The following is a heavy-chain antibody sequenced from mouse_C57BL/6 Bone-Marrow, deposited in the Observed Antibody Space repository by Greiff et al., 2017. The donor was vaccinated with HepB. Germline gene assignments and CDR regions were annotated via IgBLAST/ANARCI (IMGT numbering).Heavy chain of an antibody. V-gene: IGHV1-15*01. Sequence: QVQLKQSGAELVRPGASVTLSCKASGYTFTDYEMHWVKQTPVHGLEWIGAIDPETGGTAYNQKFKGKAILTADKSSSTAYMELRSLTSEDSAVYYCTRRRLVYFDYWGQGTTLTVSS. CDR2: IDPETGGT. CDR3: TRRRLVYFDY. CDR1: GYTFTDYE. J-gene: IGHJ2*01. D-gene: IGHD4-1*01.